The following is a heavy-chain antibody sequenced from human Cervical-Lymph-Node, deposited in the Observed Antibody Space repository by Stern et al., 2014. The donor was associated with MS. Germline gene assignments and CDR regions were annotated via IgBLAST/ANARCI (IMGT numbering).Heavy chain of an antibody. Sequence: VQLVESGEEVKKPGESLKISCKGSGYSFTANWIAWVRQMPGKGLEWMGIIYPGNSDTRSSPSFQGQVTISADKSISTAYLQWSSLKASDTAMYYCARDYGDYAFDYWGQGTLVTVSS. CDR1: GYSFTANW. J-gene: IGHJ4*02. CDR3: ARDYGDYAFDY. CDR2: IYPGNSDT. D-gene: IGHD4-17*01. V-gene: IGHV5-51*01.